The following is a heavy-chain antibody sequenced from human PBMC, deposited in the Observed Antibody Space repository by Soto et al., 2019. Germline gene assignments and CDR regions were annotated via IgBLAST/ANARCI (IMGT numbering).Heavy chain of an antibody. CDR1: GGSISSSFYY. Sequence: PSETLSLTCSVSGGSISSSFYYWGWIRQPPGKGLEWIGSMYYRGNTYYSPSLKSRVTISVDTSKNQFSLKLSSVTAADTAVYYCARPMSGSWTPFDYWGQGTLVTVSS. CDR3: ARPMSGSWTPFDY. V-gene: IGHV4-39*01. J-gene: IGHJ4*02. CDR2: MYYRGNT. D-gene: IGHD6-13*01.